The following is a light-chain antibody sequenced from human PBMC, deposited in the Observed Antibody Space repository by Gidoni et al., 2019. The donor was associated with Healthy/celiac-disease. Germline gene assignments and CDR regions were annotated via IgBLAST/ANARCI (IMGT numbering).Light chain of an antibody. CDR2: SAS. V-gene: IGKV1-39*01. CDR3: QQSDRTPPIT. J-gene: IGKJ3*01. Sequence: DMQMTKSPSSLSASVGDRVTITCRVSQSISSYLNWYQQKTGKAPKLLIYSASSLQSGVPSRLSGSGCGTDVTLTISSREPEEFATYYCQQSDRTPPITFGPGTKVDIK. CDR1: QSISSY.